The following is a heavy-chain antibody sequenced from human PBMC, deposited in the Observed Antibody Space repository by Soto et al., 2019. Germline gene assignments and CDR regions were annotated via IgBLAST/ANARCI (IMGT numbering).Heavy chain of an antibody. CDR3: ARVGTMVRGVISPPGY. J-gene: IGHJ4*02. Sequence: PSVKVSCKASGYTFTSYAMHWVRQAPGQRLEWMGWINAGNGNTKYSQKFQGRVTITRDTSASTAYMELSSLRSEDTAVYYCARVGTMVRGVISPPGYWGQGTLVTVSS. V-gene: IGHV1-3*01. CDR1: GYTFTSYA. CDR2: INAGNGNT. D-gene: IGHD3-10*01.